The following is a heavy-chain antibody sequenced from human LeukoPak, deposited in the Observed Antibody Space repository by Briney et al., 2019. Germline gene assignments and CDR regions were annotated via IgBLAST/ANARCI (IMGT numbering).Heavy chain of an antibody. V-gene: IGHV4-39*01. D-gene: IGHD5-12*01. Sequence: PGGSLRLSCAASGFTFSSYAMSWVRQPPGKGLEWIGSIYYSGSTYYNPSLKSRVTISVDTSKNQFSLKLSSVTAADTAVYYCARRGPSGYDSIDYWGQGTLVTVSS. J-gene: IGHJ4*02. CDR3: ARRGPSGYDSIDY. CDR1: GFTFSSYA. CDR2: IYYSGST.